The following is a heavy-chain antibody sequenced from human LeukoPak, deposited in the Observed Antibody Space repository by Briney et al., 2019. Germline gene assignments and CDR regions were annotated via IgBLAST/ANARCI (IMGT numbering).Heavy chain of an antibody. Sequence: GGSLRLSCAASGFTFSSYSMHWVRQAPGKGLEWVSSISSSSSYIYYADSVKGRFTISRDNAKNSLYLQMNSLRAEDTAVYYCARDTPSGYYGSGSYRRMDVWGQGTTVTVSS. CDR1: GFTFSSYS. D-gene: IGHD3-10*01. CDR2: ISSSSSYI. J-gene: IGHJ6*02. V-gene: IGHV3-21*01. CDR3: ARDTPSGYYGSGSYRRMDV.